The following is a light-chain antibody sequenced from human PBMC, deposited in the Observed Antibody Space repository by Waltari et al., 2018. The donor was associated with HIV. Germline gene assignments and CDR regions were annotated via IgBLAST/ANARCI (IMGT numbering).Light chain of an antibody. CDR2: GAS. Sequence: EIVMTQSPATLSVSPGERSTLPCRASHSVGSNLAWYQQKAGQAPSLLIYGASTRATGIPDRFSVSGSGTEFNFSISGLQSEDFAVYYCQQYNNWRPKTFGQGTKVEIK. V-gene: IGKV3-15*01. CDR3: QQYNNWRPKT. CDR1: HSVGSN. J-gene: IGKJ1*01.